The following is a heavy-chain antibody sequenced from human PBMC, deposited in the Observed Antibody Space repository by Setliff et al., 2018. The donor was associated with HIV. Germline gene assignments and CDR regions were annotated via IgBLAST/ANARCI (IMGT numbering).Heavy chain of an antibody. V-gene: IGHV4-39*01. CDR1: GGSISSSSYY. J-gene: IGHJ5*02. D-gene: IGHD3-10*01. CDR2: TYYSGST. Sequence: SETLSLTCTVSGGSISSSSYYWGWIRQPPGKGLEWIGSTYYSGSTYYNPSLKSRLTISVDTSKNQFSLKLSSVTAADTAVYYCARRKAGWGELFGNWFDPWGQGTLVTVSS. CDR3: ARRKAGWGELFGNWFDP.